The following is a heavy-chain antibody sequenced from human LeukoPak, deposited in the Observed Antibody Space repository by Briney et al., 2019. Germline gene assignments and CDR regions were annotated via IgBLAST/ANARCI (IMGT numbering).Heavy chain of an antibody. J-gene: IGHJ4*02. V-gene: IGHV3-7*02. CDR3: VGLGEDY. Sequence: GGSLRLSCAASGFTFRRYWMSWARQASGKGLEWVANIKQDGSEKYYVDSVKGRFTISRDNAKNSLYLQMNSLRAEDTAVYYCVGLGEDYWGQGTLVTVSS. D-gene: IGHD3-10*01. CDR2: IKQDGSEK. CDR1: GFTFRRYW.